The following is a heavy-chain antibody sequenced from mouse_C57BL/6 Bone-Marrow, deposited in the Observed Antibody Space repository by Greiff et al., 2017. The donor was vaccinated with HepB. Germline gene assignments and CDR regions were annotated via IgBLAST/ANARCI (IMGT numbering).Heavy chain of an antibody. CDR1: GYTFTSYW. V-gene: IGHV1-64*01. D-gene: IGHD1-1*01. Sequence: VQLQQPGAELVKPGASVKLSCKASGYTFTSYWMHWVKQRPGQGLEWIGMIHPNSGSTNYNEKFKSKATLTVDKSSSTAYMQLSSLTSEDSAVYYCARWEITTVVEYFDVWGTGTTVTVSS. CDR2: IHPNSGST. CDR3: ARWEITTVVEYFDV. J-gene: IGHJ1*03.